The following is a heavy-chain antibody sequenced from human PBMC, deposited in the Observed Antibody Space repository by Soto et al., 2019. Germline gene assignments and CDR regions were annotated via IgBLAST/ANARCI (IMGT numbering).Heavy chain of an antibody. V-gene: IGHV3-30-3*01. J-gene: IGHJ4*02. D-gene: IGHD3-9*01. CDR1: GFTFSSYA. CDR2: ISYDGSNK. CDR3: ARHPHYDILTGYYFDY. Sequence: PGGSLRLSCAASGFTFSSYAMHWVRQAPGKGLEWVAVISYDGSNKYYADSVKGRFTISRDNSKNTLYLQMNSLRAEDTAVYYCARHPHYDILTGYYFDYWGQGTLVTVSS.